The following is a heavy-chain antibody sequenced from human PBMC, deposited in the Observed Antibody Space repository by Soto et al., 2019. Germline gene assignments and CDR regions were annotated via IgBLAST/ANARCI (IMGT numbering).Heavy chain of an antibody. D-gene: IGHD3-9*01. CDR1: GFMFSSFT. J-gene: IGHJ4*02. CDR2: ISSSSSTI. CDR3: ARKDILNAIGDS. V-gene: IGHV3-48*01. Sequence: GGSLRLSCAASGFMFSSFTMNWVRQAPGKGLEWVSYISSSSSTIYYADSVKGRFTISRDNAKKSLYLQMNDLRAEDTAVYYCARKDILNAIGDSWGQGTLVTVSS.